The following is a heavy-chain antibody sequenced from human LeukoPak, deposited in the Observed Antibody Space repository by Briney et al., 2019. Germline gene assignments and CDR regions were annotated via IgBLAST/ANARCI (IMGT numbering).Heavy chain of an antibody. CDR1: GYTFTSYG. J-gene: IGHJ6*03. CDR2: ISAYNGNT. CDR3: ARVAYSSGWWGTSNRYYYYYMDV. D-gene: IGHD6-19*01. Sequence: ASVKVSCKASGYTFTSYGISWVRQAPGQGVEWMGWISAYNGNTNYAQKLQGRVTMTTDTSTSTDYMELRSLRSDDTAVYYCARVAYSSGWWGTSNRYYYYYMDVWGKGTTVTVSS. V-gene: IGHV1-18*01.